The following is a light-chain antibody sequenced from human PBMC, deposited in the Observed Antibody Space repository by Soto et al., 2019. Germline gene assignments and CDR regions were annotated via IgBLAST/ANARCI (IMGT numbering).Light chain of an antibody. CDR1: RRDVSAYNL. CDR2: EVR. V-gene: IGLV2-14*01. Sequence: QSALTQPASVSGSPGQSITISCSGTRRDVSAYNLVSWYQQPPGKAPQLLIYEVRNRPSGISSRFSGSRSGNTASLTISSLLPEDEADYYCSAYTSRSTLVFGGGTKVTVL. CDR3: SAYTSRSTLV. J-gene: IGLJ2*01.